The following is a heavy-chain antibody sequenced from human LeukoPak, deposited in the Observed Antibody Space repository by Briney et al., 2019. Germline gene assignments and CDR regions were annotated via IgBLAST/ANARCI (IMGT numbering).Heavy chain of an antibody. D-gene: IGHD1-26*01. CDR1: GYSISSNSW. CDR2: IYYSGTT. Sequence: SDTLSLTCAVSGYSISSNSWWGWIRQPPGKGLEWIGYIYYSGTTYYNSSLKSRVTMSVYTSKNQFSLKLNSVTAVDTAVYYCALYDGTYGYFDYWGQGSLVTVSS. CDR3: ALYDGTYGYFDY. V-gene: IGHV4-28*01. J-gene: IGHJ4*02.